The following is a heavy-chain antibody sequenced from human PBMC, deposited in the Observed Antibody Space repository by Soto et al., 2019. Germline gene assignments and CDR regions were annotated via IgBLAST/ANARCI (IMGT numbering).Heavy chain of an antibody. V-gene: IGHV3-48*01. Sequence: GGSLRLSCAASGIIFTGFGMHWVRQAPGKGLEWVSFISCISSTIYYADSVKGRFTISRDNSKNSLYLQMNSLRAEDTAVYYCARDHVYYYYMDVWGKGTTVTVSS. CDR2: ISCISSTI. CDR1: GIIFTGFG. CDR3: ARDHVYYYYMDV. J-gene: IGHJ6*03.